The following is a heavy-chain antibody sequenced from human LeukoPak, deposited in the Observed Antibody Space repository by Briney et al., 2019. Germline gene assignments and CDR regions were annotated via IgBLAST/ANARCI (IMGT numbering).Heavy chain of an antibody. CDR3: AKPPPTTGSEGPEYYFDY. CDR1: GFTFSSYA. V-gene: IGHV3-23*01. D-gene: IGHD6-19*01. Sequence: GGSLRLSCAASGFTFSSYAMSWVRQAPGKGLEWVSAISGSGGSTYYADSVKGRFTISRDNPKNTLYLQMNSLRAEDTAVYYCAKPPPTTGSEGPEYYFDYWGQGTLVTVSS. J-gene: IGHJ4*02. CDR2: ISGSGGST.